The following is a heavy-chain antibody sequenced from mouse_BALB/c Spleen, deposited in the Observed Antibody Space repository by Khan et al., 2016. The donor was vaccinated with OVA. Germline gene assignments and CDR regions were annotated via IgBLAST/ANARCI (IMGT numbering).Heavy chain of an antibody. V-gene: IGHV1-77*01. CDR2: ISPGSGDT. J-gene: IGHJ3*01. CDR3: ARRNYFGYTFAY. Sequence: QVQLQQSGAELARPGASVKLSCKASGYTFTDYYINWVKQRTGQGLEWIGEISPGSGDTYYNERFKGKATLTEDKSSSTAYMQLSSLTFAASAVYFCARRNYFGYTFAYWGQGTLVTVSA. CDR1: GYTFTDYY. D-gene: IGHD1-2*01.